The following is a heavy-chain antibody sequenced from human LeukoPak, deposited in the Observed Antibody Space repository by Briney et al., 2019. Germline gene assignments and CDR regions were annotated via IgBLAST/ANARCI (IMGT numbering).Heavy chain of an antibody. V-gene: IGHV4-34*01. CDR2: IKHSGST. J-gene: IGHJ3*02. D-gene: IGHD6-19*01. Sequence: SETLSLTCAVYGGSFSGYYRSWIRQPPGKGQEWIGEIKHSGSTNYHPSLKRRVTISVDTSKNQVSLELSSVSSADTAVYNSAGVAVAGQGAFEIWGQGTMVTVSS. CDR3: AGVAVAGQGAFEI. CDR1: GGSFSGYY.